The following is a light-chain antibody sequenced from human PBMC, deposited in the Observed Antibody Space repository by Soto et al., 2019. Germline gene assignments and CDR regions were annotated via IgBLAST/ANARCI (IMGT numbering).Light chain of an antibody. Sequence: QSVLTHPPSASGTPGRSVTISCSGSRSNIGSNTVTWYQQVPGTAPKLLMYNTNQRPSGVPDRFSASKSGTSASLTISGLQSEDEADYYCAAWDDSLSGCVIFGGGTKLTVL. V-gene: IGLV1-44*01. J-gene: IGLJ2*01. CDR3: AAWDDSLSGCVI. CDR1: RSNIGSNT. CDR2: NTN.